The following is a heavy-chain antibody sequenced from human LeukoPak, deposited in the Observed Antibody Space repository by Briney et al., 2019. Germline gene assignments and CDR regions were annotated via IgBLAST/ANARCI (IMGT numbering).Heavy chain of an antibody. V-gene: IGHV4-38-2*02. D-gene: IGHD6-13*01. Sequence: PSETLSLTCTVSGYSISSGYYWGWIRQPPGKGLEWIGSIYHSGSTYYNPSLKSRVTISVDTSKNQFSLKLSSVTAADTAVYYCARDPGSSSWYWFDPWGQGTLVTVSS. CDR2: IYHSGST. CDR1: GYSISSGYY. J-gene: IGHJ5*02. CDR3: ARDPGSSSWYWFDP.